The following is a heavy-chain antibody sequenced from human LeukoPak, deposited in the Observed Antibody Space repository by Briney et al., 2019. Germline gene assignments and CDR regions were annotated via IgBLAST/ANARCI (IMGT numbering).Heavy chain of an antibody. V-gene: IGHV3-48*02. J-gene: IGHJ4*02. Sequence: GGSLRLSCAASGSTFSAYSMNWVRQAPGKGLEWVSFISSSSDAIYYADSVKGRFIISRDNAKNSLYLQMNSLREEDTAVYYCARDRTAALFYYWGQGTLVTVSS. CDR1: GSTFSAYS. D-gene: IGHD2-15*01. CDR3: ARDRTAALFYY. CDR2: ISSSSDAI.